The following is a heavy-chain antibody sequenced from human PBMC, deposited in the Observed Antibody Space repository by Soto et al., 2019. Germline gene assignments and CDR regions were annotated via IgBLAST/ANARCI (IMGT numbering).Heavy chain of an antibody. Sequence: SETLSLTCTVSGGSISSSSYYWGWIRQPPGKGLEWIGSIYYSGSTYYNPSLKSRVTISVDTSKNQFSLKLSSVTAADTAVYYCARLCPYVWGSYREIWFXPWGQGTLVTVSS. J-gene: IGHJ5*02. CDR1: GGSISSSSYY. D-gene: IGHD3-16*02. CDR2: IYYSGST. CDR3: ARLCPYVWGSYREIWFXP. V-gene: IGHV4-39*01.